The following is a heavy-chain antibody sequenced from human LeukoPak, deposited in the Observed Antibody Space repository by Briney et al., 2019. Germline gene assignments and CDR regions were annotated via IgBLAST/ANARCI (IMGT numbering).Heavy chain of an antibody. Sequence: ASVKVSCKTSGYTFTGYYMHWVRQAPGQGLEWMGWINPNSGGTNYAQKFQGRVTMTRDTSISTAYMELSRLRSDDTAVYYCARGEYCSSTSCYYYYHMDVWGKGTTVTVSS. CDR3: ARGEYCSSTSCYYYYHMDV. J-gene: IGHJ6*03. CDR1: GYTFTGYY. CDR2: INPNSGGT. D-gene: IGHD2-2*01. V-gene: IGHV1-2*02.